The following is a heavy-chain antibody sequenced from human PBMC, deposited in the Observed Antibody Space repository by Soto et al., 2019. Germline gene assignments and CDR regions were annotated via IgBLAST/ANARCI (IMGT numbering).Heavy chain of an antibody. V-gene: IGHV3-21*01. D-gene: IGHD6-13*01. Sequence: GGSLRLSCAASGFTFSSYSMNWVRQAPGKGLEWVSSISSSSSYIYYADSVKGRFTISRDNAKNSLFLQMNSLRAEDTAVYYCAREAAAGLDYWGQGTLVTVSS. CDR3: AREAAAGLDY. CDR1: GFTFSSYS. J-gene: IGHJ4*02. CDR2: ISSSSSYI.